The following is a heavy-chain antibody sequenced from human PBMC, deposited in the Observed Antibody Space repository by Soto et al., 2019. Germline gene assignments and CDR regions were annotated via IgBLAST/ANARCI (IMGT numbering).Heavy chain of an antibody. V-gene: IGHV1-46*01. J-gene: IGHJ3*02. D-gene: IGHD5-12*01. CDR3: ARDTGYDHDAFDI. Sequence: QVQLVQXXXXXXXPGASVKLSCKASXYXFITSYYTHWVRQAXXQGLEWMGIINPTGTMTKYSERFQGRLTMTRDTSTSTDYMELSTLTSEDTAVYFCARDTGYDHDAFDIWGQGTMVTVSS. CDR1: XYXFITSYY. CDR2: INPTGTMT.